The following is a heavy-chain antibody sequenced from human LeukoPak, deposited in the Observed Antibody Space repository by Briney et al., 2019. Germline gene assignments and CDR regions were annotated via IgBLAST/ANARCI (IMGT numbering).Heavy chain of an antibody. Sequence: AETLSLTCTVSGGSISSYYWSWIRQPAGKGLEWIGRIYTSGSTNYNPSLKSRVTMSVDTSKNQFSLKLSSVTAADTAVYYCARDRCGWQLVPFDPWGQGTLVTVSS. D-gene: IGHD6-13*01. CDR2: IYTSGST. CDR3: ARDRCGWQLVPFDP. J-gene: IGHJ5*02. CDR1: GGSISSYY. V-gene: IGHV4-4*07.